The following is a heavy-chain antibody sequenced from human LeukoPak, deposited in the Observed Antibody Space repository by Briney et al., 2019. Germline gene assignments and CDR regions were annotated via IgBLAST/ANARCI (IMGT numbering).Heavy chain of an antibody. CDR2: IRSKAYRGTT. D-gene: IGHD5-18*01. V-gene: IGHV3-49*04. J-gene: IGHJ6*02. CDR3: SSGPIQLWLYYGMDV. CDR1: GFTFGDHA. Sequence: GGSLRLSCTASGFTFGDHAMSWVRQAPGKGLEWVGFIRSKAYRGTTEYAASVKGRFTISRDDSNSIAYLQMNSLKTEDTAVYYCSSGPIQLWLYYGMDVWGQGTTVIVSS.